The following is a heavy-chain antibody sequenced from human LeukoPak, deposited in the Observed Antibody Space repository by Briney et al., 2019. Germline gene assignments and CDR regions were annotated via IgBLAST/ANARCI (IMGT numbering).Heavy chain of an antibody. J-gene: IGHJ3*02. CDR3: ARGGTGTSRGPFDI. D-gene: IGHD1-1*01. CDR1: GGSISSGSYY. CDR2: IYTSGST. Sequence: PSQTLSLTCTVSGGSISSGSYYWSWIRQPAGKGLEWIGRIYTSGSTNYNPSLKSRVTISVDTSKNQFSLKLSSVTAADTAVYYCARGGTGTSRGPFDIWGQGTMVTVSS. V-gene: IGHV4-61*02.